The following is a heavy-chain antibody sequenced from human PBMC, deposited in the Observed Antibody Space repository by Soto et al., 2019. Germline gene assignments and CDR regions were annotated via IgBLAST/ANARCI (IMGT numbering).Heavy chain of an antibody. Sequence: HPGGSLRLSCAASGFTFSSYSMNWVRQAPGKRLEWVSYISSSSSTIYYADPVKGRFTISRDNAKNSLYLQMNSLRDEDTAVYYCARAKGGDQWGYSGYDSYFDYWGQGTLVTVSS. CDR3: ARAKGGDQWGYSGYDSYFDY. J-gene: IGHJ4*02. CDR2: ISSSSSTI. CDR1: GFTFSSYS. V-gene: IGHV3-48*02. D-gene: IGHD5-12*01.